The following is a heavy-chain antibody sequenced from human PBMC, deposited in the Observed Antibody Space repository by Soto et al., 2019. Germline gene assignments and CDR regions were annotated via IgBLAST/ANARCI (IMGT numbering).Heavy chain of an antibody. J-gene: IGHJ3*01. CDR3: AGLTPYYDSSGSP. Sequence: SCKASGGTFSSYAISWVRQAPGQGLEWMGGIIPIFGTANYAQKFQGRVTITADESTSTAYMELSSLRSEDTAVYYCAGLTPYYDSSGSPWGQGTMVTVSS. CDR1: GGTFSSYA. CDR2: IIPIFGTA. D-gene: IGHD3-22*01. V-gene: IGHV1-69*01.